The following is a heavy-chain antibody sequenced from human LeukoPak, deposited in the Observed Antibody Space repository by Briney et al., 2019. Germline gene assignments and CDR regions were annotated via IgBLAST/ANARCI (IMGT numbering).Heavy chain of an antibody. Sequence: GRSLRLSCAASGFTFSSYAMHWARQAPGKGLEWVSGISGSGGSTYYADSVKGRFTISRDNSKNTLYLQMNSLRAEDTAVYYCAKDSYYDSSGYYPYWGQGTLVTVSS. CDR3: AKDSYYDSSGYYPY. D-gene: IGHD3-22*01. J-gene: IGHJ4*02. CDR2: ISGSGGST. V-gene: IGHV3-23*01. CDR1: GFTFSSYA.